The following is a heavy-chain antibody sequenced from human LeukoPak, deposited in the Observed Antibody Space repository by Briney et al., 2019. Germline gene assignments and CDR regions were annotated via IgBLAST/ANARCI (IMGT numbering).Heavy chain of an antibody. CDR3: ARDLPEEGHFDY. Sequence: GASVKVSCKASGYTFTSYYMHWVRQAPGQGLEWMGIINPSGGSTSYAQKFQGRVTMTRHTSTSTVYMELSSLRSEDTAVYYCARDLPEEGHFDYWGQGTLLTVSS. CDR1: GYTFTSYY. J-gene: IGHJ4*02. CDR2: INPSGGST. V-gene: IGHV1-46*01.